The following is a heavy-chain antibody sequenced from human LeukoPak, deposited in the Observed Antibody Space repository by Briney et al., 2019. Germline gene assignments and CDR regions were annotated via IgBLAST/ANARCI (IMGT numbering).Heavy chain of an antibody. J-gene: IGHJ4*02. Sequence: GGSLRLSCAASGFTFSSYSMNWVRQAPGKGLEWVSSISSSSSYIYYADSVKGRSTISRDNAKNSLYLQMNSLRAEDTAVYYCARGDSSSWYYFDYWGQGTLVTVSS. CDR2: ISSSSSYI. V-gene: IGHV3-21*01. CDR3: ARGDSSSWYYFDY. D-gene: IGHD6-13*01. CDR1: GFTFSSYS.